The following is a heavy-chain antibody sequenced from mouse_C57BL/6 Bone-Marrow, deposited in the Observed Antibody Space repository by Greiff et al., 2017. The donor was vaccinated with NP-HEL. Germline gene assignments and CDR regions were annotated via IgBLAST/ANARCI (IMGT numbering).Heavy chain of an antibody. Sequence: QVQLQQPGAELVKPGASVKLSCKASGYTFTSYWMQWVKQRPGQGLEWIGEIDPSDSYTNYNQKFKGKATLTVDTSSSTAYMQLRSLTSEDSAVYYCAREDTTVLRDFDVWGTGTTVTVSS. CDR2: IDPSDSYT. D-gene: IGHD1-1*01. CDR1: GYTFTSYW. V-gene: IGHV1-50*01. CDR3: AREDTTVLRDFDV. J-gene: IGHJ1*03.